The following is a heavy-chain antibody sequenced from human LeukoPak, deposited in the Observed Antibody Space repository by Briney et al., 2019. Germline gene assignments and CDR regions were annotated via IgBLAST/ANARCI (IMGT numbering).Heavy chain of an antibody. V-gene: IGHV3-23*01. J-gene: IGHJ4*02. Sequence: GGSLRLSCAASGLTFSNYAMSWVRQAPGKGLEWVSAIVGSGSSTYYADSVKGRFTISRDNSKNTLYLQLNRLRAEDTAVYYCAKWGDYDILTGYYDSDYWGQGTLVTVSS. CDR1: GLTFSNYA. D-gene: IGHD3-9*01. CDR3: AKWGDYDILTGYYDSDY. CDR2: IVGSGSST.